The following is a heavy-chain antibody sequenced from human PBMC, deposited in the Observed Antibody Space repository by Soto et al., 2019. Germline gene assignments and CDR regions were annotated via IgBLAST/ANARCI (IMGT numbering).Heavy chain of an antibody. CDR3: ARFKGCSGGSCYPYFDY. Sequence: QVQLVESGGGVVQPGRSLRLSCAASGFTFNSYAMHWVRQAPGKGLEWVAVISYDGSNKYYADSVKGRFTISRDNSKNTLYIQMNSLRAEDTAVYYCARFKGCSGGSCYPYFDYWGQGTLVTVSS. J-gene: IGHJ4*02. CDR2: ISYDGSNK. V-gene: IGHV3-30-3*01. D-gene: IGHD2-15*01. CDR1: GFTFNSYA.